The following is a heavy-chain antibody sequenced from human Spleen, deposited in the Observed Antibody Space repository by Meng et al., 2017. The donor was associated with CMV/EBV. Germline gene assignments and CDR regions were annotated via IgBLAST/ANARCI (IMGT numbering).Heavy chain of an antibody. J-gene: IGHJ6*02. Sequence: GESLKISCAASGFTFSTYAMHWVRQAPGKGLEWVSYISSSGSTIYYADSVKGRFTISRDNAKNSLYLQMNSLRAEDTAVYYCARSPLGYCTNGVCYPYYYGMDVWGQGTTVTVSS. D-gene: IGHD2-8*01. CDR1: GFTFSTYA. V-gene: IGHV3-48*03. CDR3: ARSPLGYCTNGVCYPYYYGMDV. CDR2: ISSSGSTI.